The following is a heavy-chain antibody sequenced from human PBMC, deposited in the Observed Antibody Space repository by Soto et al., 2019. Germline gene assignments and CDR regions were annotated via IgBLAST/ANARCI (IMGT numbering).Heavy chain of an antibody. Sequence: SSETLSLTCTVSGGSISSSDYYWGWIRQPPGKGLEWIGKINYSGGTNYKPSLKRRVTISVDTSKNQFSLQLKSVTAADTALYYCARFSGSYYYAMDVWGQGSTVTVSS. CDR1: GGSISSSDYY. V-gene: IGHV4-39*07. J-gene: IGHJ6*02. CDR3: ARFSGSYYYAMDV. D-gene: IGHD6-19*01. CDR2: INYSGGT.